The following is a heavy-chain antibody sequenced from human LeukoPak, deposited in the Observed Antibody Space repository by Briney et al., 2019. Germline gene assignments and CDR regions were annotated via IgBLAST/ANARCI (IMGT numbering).Heavy chain of an antibody. D-gene: IGHD6-13*01. J-gene: IGHJ4*02. CDR1: GFTFDDYA. CDR2: ITWNGGSI. V-gene: IGHV3-9*01. CDR3: AKDPSSTWYRYYFDF. Sequence: PGRSLRLSCAASGFTFDDYAMHWVRQAPGPRLECVSGITWNGGSIAYADSVKGRFTISRDNAKNSLHLQMNSLRAEDTALYYCAKDPSSTWYRYYFDFWGQGTLVTVSS.